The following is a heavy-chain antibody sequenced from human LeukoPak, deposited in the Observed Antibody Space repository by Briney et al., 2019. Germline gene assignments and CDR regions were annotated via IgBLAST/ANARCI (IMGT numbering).Heavy chain of an antibody. J-gene: IGHJ4*02. CDR3: AKGSGWYGLNY. D-gene: IGHD6-19*01. CDR1: GYTFSSHG. V-gene: IGHV3-33*06. Sequence: GRSLRLSCAASGYTFSSHGIHWVRQAPGKGLEWVSVIWYDGSKKYYSDSVKGRFTVSRDNSKNTLYLQMNSLRAEDTAVYYCAKGSGWYGLNYWGQGTLVTVSS. CDR2: IWYDGSKK.